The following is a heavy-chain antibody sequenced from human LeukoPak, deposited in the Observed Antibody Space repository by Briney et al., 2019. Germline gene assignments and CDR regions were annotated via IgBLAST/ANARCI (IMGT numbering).Heavy chain of an antibody. CDR1: GYTFTGYY. V-gene: IGHV1-2*02. D-gene: IGHD5-18*01. CDR2: INPNSGGT. J-gene: IGHJ4*02. CDR3: ARVATAMVEFDY. Sequence: ASVKVSCKASGYTFTGYYMHWVRQGPGQGLECMGWINPNSGGTNYAQKFQGRVTMTRDTSISTAYMELSRLRSDDTAVYYCARVATAMVEFDYWGQGTLVTVSS.